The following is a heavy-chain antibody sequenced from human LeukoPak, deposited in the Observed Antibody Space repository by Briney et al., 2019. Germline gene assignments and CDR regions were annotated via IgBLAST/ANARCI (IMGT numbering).Heavy chain of an antibody. J-gene: IGHJ6*03. Sequence: GGSLRLSCAASGFTFDDYAMHWVRQAPGKSLEWVSGISWNSGTIVYADSVKGRFTISRDNAKNSLYLQMNSLRAEDMALYYCAKGAAAANYYYFMDVWGEGTAVTVSS. V-gene: IGHV3-9*03. CDR1: GFTFDDYA. CDR2: ISWNSGTI. D-gene: IGHD2-2*01. CDR3: AKGAAAANYYYFMDV.